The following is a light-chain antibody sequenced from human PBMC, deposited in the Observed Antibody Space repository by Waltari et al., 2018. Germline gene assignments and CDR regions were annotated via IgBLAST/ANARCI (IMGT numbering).Light chain of an antibody. Sequence: QLVLTQSPSASASLGASVKLTCTLSSWLSRNLIACLHQQPEKGPRYLMKVTSDGSHSKGAEIPDRFSGSSSGAERYLTISSRQSEDEADYYCQTGGHGTWVFGGGTKLTVL. J-gene: IGLJ3*02. CDR2: VTSDGSH. V-gene: IGLV4-69*01. CDR1: SWLSRNL. CDR3: QTGGHGTWV.